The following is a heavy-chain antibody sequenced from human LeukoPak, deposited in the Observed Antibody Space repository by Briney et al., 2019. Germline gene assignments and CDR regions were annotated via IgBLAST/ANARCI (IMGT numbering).Heavy chain of an antibody. V-gene: IGHV5-51*01. CDR2: IYPGDSDT. Sequence: TRGESLKISCEGFGYTFTNYWIACVRPLPGKGLEWMVIIYPGDSDTRYSPSFQGQVTISADRSISTAYLQWSSLKASDTAMYYCARGRYCSSTGCSHFDYWGQGTLVTVSS. D-gene: IGHD2-2*01. CDR3: ARGRYCSSTGCSHFDY. J-gene: IGHJ4*02. CDR1: GYTFTNYW.